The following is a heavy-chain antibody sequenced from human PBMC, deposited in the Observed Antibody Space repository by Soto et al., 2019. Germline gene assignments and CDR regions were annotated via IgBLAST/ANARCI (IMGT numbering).Heavy chain of an antibody. CDR2: IDPSDSYT. CDR1: GYSFTSYW. J-gene: IGHJ3*02. CDR3: ASQPRYSYGFRDAFDI. Sequence: LGESLKISCKGSGYSFTSYWISWVRQMPGKGLEWMGRIDPSDSYTNYSPSFQGHVTISADKSISTAYLQWSSLKASDTAMYYCASQPRYSYGFRDAFDIWGQGTTVTVSS. V-gene: IGHV5-10-1*01. D-gene: IGHD5-18*01.